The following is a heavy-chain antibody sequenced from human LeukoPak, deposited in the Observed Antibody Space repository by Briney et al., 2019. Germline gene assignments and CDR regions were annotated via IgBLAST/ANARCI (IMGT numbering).Heavy chain of an antibody. J-gene: IGHJ4*02. D-gene: IGHD2-15*01. Sequence: PGGSLRLSCAASGFTFSSYAMSWVRQAPGKGLEWVSSIVGSGYTTYYADSVKGRSTISRDNSKNTVYLQMNSLRAEDTAVYYCALLGLNWGQGTLVTVSS. CDR2: IVGSGYTT. V-gene: IGHV3-23*01. CDR3: ALLGLN. CDR1: GFTFSSYA.